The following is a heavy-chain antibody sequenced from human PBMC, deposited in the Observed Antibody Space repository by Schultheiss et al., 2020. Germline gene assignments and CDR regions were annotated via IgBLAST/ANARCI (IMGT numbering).Heavy chain of an antibody. CDR1: GGSVSSGSYY. CDR3: ARHGGGPLDYDILTGYYAPKDWFDP. J-gene: IGHJ5*02. D-gene: IGHD3-9*01. CDR2: IYYSGST. Sequence: SETLSLTCTVSGGSVSSGSYYWSWIRQPPGKGLEWIGYIYYSGSTNYNPSLKSRVTISVDTSKNQFSLKLSSVTAADTAVYYCARHGGGPLDYDILTGYYAPKDWFDPWGQGTLVTVSS. V-gene: IGHV4-61*01.